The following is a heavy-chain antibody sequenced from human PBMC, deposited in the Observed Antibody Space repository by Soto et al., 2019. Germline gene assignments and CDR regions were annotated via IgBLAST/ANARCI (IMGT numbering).Heavy chain of an antibody. CDR1: GFTFSNAW. CDR2: IKSKTDGGTT. J-gene: IGHJ3*02. CDR3: TTVYGDYICAFDS. D-gene: IGHD3-16*01. V-gene: IGHV3-15*07. Sequence: EVQLVESGGGLVKPGGSLRLSCAASGFTFSNAWMNWVRQAPGKGLEWVGRIKSKTDGGTTDYAAPVKGRFTISRDDANNALYLQINSLKSEDPAVYYCTTVYGDYICAFDSWGHRTMLTVSA.